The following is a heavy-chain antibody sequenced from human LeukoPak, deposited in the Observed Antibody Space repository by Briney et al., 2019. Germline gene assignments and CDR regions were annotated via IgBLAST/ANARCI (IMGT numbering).Heavy chain of an antibody. CDR1: SDSIGTINNYF. CDR3: ATLGEYYDSSGYYYN. Sequence: PSETLSLTCTVSSDSIGTINNYFWAWIRQPPGKGLEWIGEINHSGSTYYNPSLKSRVTISVDSSKNQFSLKLTSVTAADTAVYYCATLGEYYDSSGYYYNWGQGTLVTVSS. V-gene: IGHV4-39*07. CDR2: INHSGST. D-gene: IGHD3-22*01. J-gene: IGHJ4*02.